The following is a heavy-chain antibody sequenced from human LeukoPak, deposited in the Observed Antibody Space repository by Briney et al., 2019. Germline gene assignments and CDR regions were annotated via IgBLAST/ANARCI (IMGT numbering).Heavy chain of an antibody. CDR3: ARASQLRFLEWLFDY. J-gene: IGHJ4*02. V-gene: IGHV1-2*02. D-gene: IGHD3-3*01. Sequence: GASVKVSCKASGYTFTGYYMHWVRQAPGRGLEWMGWINPNSGGTNYVQKFQGRVTMTRDTSISTAYMELSRLRSDDTAVYYCARASQLRFLEWLFDYWGQGTLVTVSS. CDR2: INPNSGGT. CDR1: GYTFTGYY.